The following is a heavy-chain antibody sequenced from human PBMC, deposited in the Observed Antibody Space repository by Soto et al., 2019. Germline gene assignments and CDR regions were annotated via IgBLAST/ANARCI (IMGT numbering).Heavy chain of an antibody. Sequence: PGGSLRVSCAASGVTFISYGMTGVRQTPGKGLEWVSGISGSGGDTTYADSVKVRFAIFRDNSKNTLYIQMSSLRAEDTDVYYCAKLKGVVVNEVIASWGKGXLV. CDR2: ISGSGGDT. CDR3: AKLKGVVVNEVIAS. V-gene: IGHV3-23*01. CDR1: GVTFISYG. J-gene: IGHJ1*01. D-gene: IGHD2-21*01.